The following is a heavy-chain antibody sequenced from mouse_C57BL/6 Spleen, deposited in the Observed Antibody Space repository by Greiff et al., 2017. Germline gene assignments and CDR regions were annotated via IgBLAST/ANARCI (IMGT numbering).Heavy chain of an antibody. J-gene: IGHJ2*01. V-gene: IGHV1-64*01. CDR3: AIYGSSYNFDY. Sequence: QVQLKQSGAELVKPGASVKLSCKASGYTFTSYWMHWVKQRPGQGLEWIGMIHPNSGSTNYNEKFKSKATLTVDKSSSTAYMQLSSLTSEDSAVYYCAIYGSSYNFDYWGQGTTLTVSS. D-gene: IGHD1-1*01. CDR2: IHPNSGST. CDR1: GYTFTSYW.